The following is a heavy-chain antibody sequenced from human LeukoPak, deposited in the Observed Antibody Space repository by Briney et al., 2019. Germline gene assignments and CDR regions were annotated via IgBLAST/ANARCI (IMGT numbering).Heavy chain of an antibody. J-gene: IGHJ5*02. Sequence: VASVKVSCKASGYTFTSYDINWVRQAPGQGLEWMGWMNPNSGNTGYAQKFQGRVTMTRNTSISTAYMELSSLRSEDTAVYYCASSNRYDILTGYFSNNWFDPWGQGTLVTVSS. CDR1: GYTFTSYD. D-gene: IGHD3-9*01. CDR2: MNPNSGNT. V-gene: IGHV1-8*01. CDR3: ASSNRYDILTGYFSNNWFDP.